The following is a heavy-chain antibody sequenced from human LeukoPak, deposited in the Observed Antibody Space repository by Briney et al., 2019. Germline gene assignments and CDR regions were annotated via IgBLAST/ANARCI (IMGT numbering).Heavy chain of an antibody. V-gene: IGHV3-30*18. CDR1: GFTFSSYG. CDR2: ISYDGSNK. J-gene: IGHJ4*02. D-gene: IGHD6-13*01. Sequence: GRSLRLSCAASGFTFSSYGMRWVRQAPGKGLEWVAVISYDGSNKYYADSVKGRFTISRDNSKNTLYLQRNSLRAEDKAVYYCAKDYGSSSWDPVYFDCWGQGTLVTVSS. CDR3: AKDYGSSSWDPVYFDC.